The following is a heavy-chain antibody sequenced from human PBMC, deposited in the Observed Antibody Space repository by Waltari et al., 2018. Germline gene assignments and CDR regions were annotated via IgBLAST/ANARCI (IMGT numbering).Heavy chain of an antibody. CDR2: IYSGGAT. J-gene: IGHJ5*02. Sequence: EVQLVESGGDLVQQGGSLRLSGEASGFSASGDYMTWVRQDPGKGLECVSLIYSGGATYYADSVKGRFTISRDNSKNTLYLQMSSLRAEDTAVYYCARGFGTSWSHGPWGQGTLVTVSS. D-gene: IGHD2-2*01. CDR1: GFSASGDY. CDR3: ARGFGTSWSHGP. V-gene: IGHV3-66*01.